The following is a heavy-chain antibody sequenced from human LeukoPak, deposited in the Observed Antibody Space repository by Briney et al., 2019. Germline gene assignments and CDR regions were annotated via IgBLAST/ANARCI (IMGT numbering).Heavy chain of an antibody. CDR3: ARGRRDGYNLEYFDK. Sequence: PSETLSLTCTVSGGSITSSSYYWGWIRQSPGKGLQWIGSFYYSGSTYYNPSLKSRVTIYVDTSKNQFSLKLSSVTAADTAVYYCARGRRDGYNLEYFDKWGQGTLVTVSS. V-gene: IGHV4-39*01. D-gene: IGHD5-24*01. CDR1: GGSITSSSYY. J-gene: IGHJ4*02. CDR2: FYYSGST.